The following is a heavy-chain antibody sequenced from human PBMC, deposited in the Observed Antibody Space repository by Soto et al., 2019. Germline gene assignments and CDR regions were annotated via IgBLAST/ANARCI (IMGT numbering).Heavy chain of an antibody. Sequence: QVQLQESGPGLVKPSQTLSLTCTVSGGSISSGGYYWSWIRQHPGKGLEWIGYIYYSGSTYYNPSLKSRVTIPVDTSKNQFSLRRSSVTAADTAVYYCASLREDEPFDLWGRGTLVTVSS. CDR1: GGSISSGGYY. D-gene: IGHD4-17*01. J-gene: IGHJ2*01. CDR2: IYYSGST. V-gene: IGHV4-31*03. CDR3: ASLREDEPFDL.